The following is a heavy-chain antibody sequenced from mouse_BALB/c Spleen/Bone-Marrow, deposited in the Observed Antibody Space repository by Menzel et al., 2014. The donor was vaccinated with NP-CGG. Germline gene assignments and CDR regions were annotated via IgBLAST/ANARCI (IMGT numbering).Heavy chain of an antibody. D-gene: IGHD1-1*01. Sequence: DVKLVESGGGLVQPGGSLRLSCATSGFTFXDYYMSWVRQPPGKALEWLGFIRNKANGYTTEYSASVKGRFTISRDNSQSILYLQMNTLRAEDSATYYCARDMGLLRFDYWGQGTTLTVSS. CDR3: ARDMGLLRFDY. V-gene: IGHV7-3*02. CDR2: IRNKANGYTT. J-gene: IGHJ2*01. CDR1: GFTFXDYY.